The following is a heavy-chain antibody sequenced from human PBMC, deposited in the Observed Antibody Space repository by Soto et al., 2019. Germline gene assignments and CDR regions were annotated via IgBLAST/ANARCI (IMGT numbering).Heavy chain of an antibody. Sequence: QVQLVQSGAEVKKPGASVKVSCKASGYTFTSYGISWVRQAPGQGLEWMGWNSAYNGNTNYAQKLQGRVTMTTDTSTSTAYMELRSLRSDDTAVYYCARTTGPYYDFWSGYSPPDYWGQGTLVTVSS. CDR3: ARTTGPYYDFWSGYSPPDY. J-gene: IGHJ4*02. CDR1: GYTFTSYG. V-gene: IGHV1-18*01. D-gene: IGHD3-3*01. CDR2: NSAYNGNT.